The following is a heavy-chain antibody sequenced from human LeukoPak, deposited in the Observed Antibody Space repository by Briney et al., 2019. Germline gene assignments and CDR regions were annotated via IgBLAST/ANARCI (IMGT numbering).Heavy chain of an antibody. CDR1: GGSISSYY. V-gene: IGHV4-4*07. CDR2: IYTSGST. Sequence: SETLFLTCTVSGGSISSYYWSWIRQPAGKGLEWIGRIYTSGSTNYNPSLKSRVTMSVDTSKNQFSLKLSSVTAADTAVYYCARSGSYSSGYDGDYWGQGTLVTVSS. J-gene: IGHJ4*02. D-gene: IGHD3-22*01. CDR3: ARSGSYSSGYDGDY.